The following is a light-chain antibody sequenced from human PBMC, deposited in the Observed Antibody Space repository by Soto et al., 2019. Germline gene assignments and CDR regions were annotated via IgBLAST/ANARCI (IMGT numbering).Light chain of an antibody. CDR1: QDIANS. J-gene: IGKJ3*01. CDR2: DAS. CDR3: QQSYSTPH. Sequence: DIQMTQSPSSLSASIGDRVILTCQASQDIANSLNWYQHKPGKAPKLLIYDASNLERGVPARFSGSGSGTDFSFTISSLQPEDIATYYCQQSYSTPHFGPGTKVDIK. V-gene: IGKV1-33*01.